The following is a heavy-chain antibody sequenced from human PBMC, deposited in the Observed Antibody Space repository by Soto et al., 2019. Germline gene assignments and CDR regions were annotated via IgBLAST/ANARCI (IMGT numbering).Heavy chain of an antibody. Sequence: QVQLVQSGAEVKKPGASVRVSCKASGYTFSRYGISWVRQAPGQGLEWMGWISGFNGNTKESEKLQGRVTLTTDTAANTAHMELRGLRSDDTAVYYCARASAYSTPWSFDNWGQGTLVTVSS. CDR2: ISGFNGNT. CDR1: GYTFSRYG. D-gene: IGHD6-13*01. CDR3: ARASAYSTPWSFDN. V-gene: IGHV1-18*01. J-gene: IGHJ4*02.